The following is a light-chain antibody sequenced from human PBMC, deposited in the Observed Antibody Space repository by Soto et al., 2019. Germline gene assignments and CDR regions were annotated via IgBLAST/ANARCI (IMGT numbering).Light chain of an antibody. Sequence: EIVFTQSPATLSLSPGEGDPLSRRASQSIGNYLAWYQQKPGQAHRLIIYATYNRATGIPARFSGSGSGTDFTLTINRLEPEDFAVYYCQQYGSSPPWTVGQGTKVDIK. J-gene: IGKJ1*01. CDR2: ATY. CDR3: QQYGSSPPWT. V-gene: IGKV3-20*01. CDR1: QSIGNY.